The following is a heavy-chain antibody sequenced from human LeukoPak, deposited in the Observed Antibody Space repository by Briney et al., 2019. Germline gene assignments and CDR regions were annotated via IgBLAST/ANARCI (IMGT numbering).Heavy chain of an antibody. CDR1: GGTFSSYA. D-gene: IGHD2-2*01. CDR2: IIPIFGTA. J-gene: IGHJ6*03. Sequence: GASVKVSCKASGGTFSSYAISWVRQAPGQGLEWMGGIIPIFGTANYAQKFQGRGTITADESTSTAYMELSSLRSEDTAVYYCARAHPVVPAATYYYYYMDVWGKGTTVTVSS. CDR3: ARAHPVVPAATYYYYYMDV. V-gene: IGHV1-69*13.